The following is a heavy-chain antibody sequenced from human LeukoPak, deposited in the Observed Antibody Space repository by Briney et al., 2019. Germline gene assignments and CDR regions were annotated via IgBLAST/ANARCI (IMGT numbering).Heavy chain of an antibody. CDR2: IYYSGST. CDR1: VGSISSSNHY. Sequence: SETLSLTCTVSVGSISSSNHYWAWIRQPPGKGLEWIGSIYYSGSTYYNPSLRSRLTMSVDTSKNQFSLSLTSVTAADTAVYYCARLGDAYNLLLGYWGQGTLVTVSS. D-gene: IGHD5-24*01. CDR3: ARLGDAYNLLLGY. J-gene: IGHJ4*02. V-gene: IGHV4-39*01.